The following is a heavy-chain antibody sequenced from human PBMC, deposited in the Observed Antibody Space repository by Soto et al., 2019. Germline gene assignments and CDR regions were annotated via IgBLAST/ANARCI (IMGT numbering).Heavy chain of an antibody. Sequence: LRLSCAASGFTFSSYGMHWVRQAPGKGLEWVAFIWHDGGNKFYAESVRGRFTISRDNSKNTLYLQMTSLSAEDTAMYYCARDGDVNTGFGKDYWGQGTLVTVSS. D-gene: IGHD3-16*01. J-gene: IGHJ4*02. CDR1: GFTFSSYG. V-gene: IGHV3-33*01. CDR2: IWHDGGNK. CDR3: ARDGDVNTGFGKDY.